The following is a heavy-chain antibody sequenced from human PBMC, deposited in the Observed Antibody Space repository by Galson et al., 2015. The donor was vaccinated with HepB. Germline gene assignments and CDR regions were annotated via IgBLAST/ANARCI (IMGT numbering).Heavy chain of an antibody. D-gene: IGHD3-10*01. V-gene: IGHV3-48*01. J-gene: IGHJ4*02. Sequence: SLRLSCAASGFTFSSYSMNWVRQAPGKGLEWVSYISSSSSSIYYADSVKGRFTISRDNAQNSLYLQMNSLRAEDTAVYYCARVGYYGSGSMEYGYWGQGTLVTVSS. CDR3: ARVGYYGSGSMEYGY. CDR1: GFTFSSYS. CDR2: ISSSSSSI.